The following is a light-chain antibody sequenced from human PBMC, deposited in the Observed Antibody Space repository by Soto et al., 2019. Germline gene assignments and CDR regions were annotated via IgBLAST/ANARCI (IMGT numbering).Light chain of an antibody. CDR1: QSVSSSY. CDR2: GAS. J-gene: IGKJ3*01. V-gene: IGKV3D-7*01. Sequence: EIVMTQSPATLSLSPGERATLSCRASQSVSSSYLSWYQQKPGQAPRLLSYGASTRATGIPARFSGSGSGTDFTLTISSLQPEDFAVYYCQQDYNLPFTFGPGTKVDI. CDR3: QQDYNLPFT.